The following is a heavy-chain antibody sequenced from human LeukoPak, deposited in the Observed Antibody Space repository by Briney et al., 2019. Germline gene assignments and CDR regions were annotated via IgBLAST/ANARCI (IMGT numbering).Heavy chain of an antibody. CDR2: IKHTGGT. CDR1: GGSLSGYF. D-gene: IGHD5-24*01. J-gene: IGHJ4*03. CDR3: ARGATISETGYFDF. V-gene: IGHV4-34*01. Sequence: SETLSLTCAVSGGSLSGYFWTWIRQSPGKGLEWIGEIKHTGGTRYNTSLGSRVTLSVDTSKNQFSLKVRSLSAADTAVYYCARGATISETGYFDFWGQGTLVTVSS.